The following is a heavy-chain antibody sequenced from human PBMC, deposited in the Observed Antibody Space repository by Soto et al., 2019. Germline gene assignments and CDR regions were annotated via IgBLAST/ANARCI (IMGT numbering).Heavy chain of an antibody. Sequence: ASVKVSCKASGYTFTGYYMHWVRQAPGQGLEWMGWINPNSGGTNYAQKFQGWVTMTRDTSISTAYMELSRLRSDDTAVYYCARDRGRGTTVTLYYFDYWGQGTLVTVSS. CDR2: INPNSGGT. CDR1: GYTFTGYY. CDR3: ARDRGRGTTVTLYYFDY. D-gene: IGHD4-17*01. J-gene: IGHJ4*02. V-gene: IGHV1-2*04.